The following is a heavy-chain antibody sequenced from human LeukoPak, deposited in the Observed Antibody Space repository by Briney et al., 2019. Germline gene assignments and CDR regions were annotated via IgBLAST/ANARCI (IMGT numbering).Heavy chain of an antibody. J-gene: IGHJ6*02. CDR3: TSPGRNNYCYYGVDV. Sequence: KPGGSLRLSCAASGVTFSKAWMSWVRQAPGKGLDWVGRIKSQTDGWTTDYAAPVKGRFSISRDDSTNTLYLQMYNLKTEDTAVYYCTSPGRNNYCYYGVDVWGQGTTVTVSS. CDR2: IKSQTDGWTT. CDR1: GVTFSKAW. D-gene: IGHD1/OR15-1a*01. V-gene: IGHV3-15*01.